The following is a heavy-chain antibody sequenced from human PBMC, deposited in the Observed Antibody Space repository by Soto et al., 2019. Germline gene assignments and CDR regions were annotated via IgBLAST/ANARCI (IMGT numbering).Heavy chain of an antibody. V-gene: IGHV1-69*10. CDR3: ARGARREGFDP. Sequence: GASVKVSCKASGGTFSSYAISWVRQAPGQGLEWMGGIIPILGTANYAQKFQGRVTITADKSTSTAYMELSSLRSEDTAVYYCARGARREGFDPWGQGTLVTVSS. CDR1: GGTFSSYA. CDR2: IIPILGTA. D-gene: IGHD1-26*01. J-gene: IGHJ5*02.